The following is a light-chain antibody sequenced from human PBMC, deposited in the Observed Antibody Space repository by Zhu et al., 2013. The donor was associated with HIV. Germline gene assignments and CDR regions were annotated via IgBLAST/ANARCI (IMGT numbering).Light chain of an antibody. J-gene: IGKJ1*01. CDR3: QQYFSLWT. Sequence: DIQVTQSPSTLSRSVGDRVTITCRANQSIGNWLAWYQQKPGKAPKLLIYRASGLQSGVPSSFSGSGSGTHFTLTISSLQPDDFATYYCQQYFSLWTFGQGTKVEIK. V-gene: IGKV1-5*03. CDR2: RAS. CDR1: QSIGNW.